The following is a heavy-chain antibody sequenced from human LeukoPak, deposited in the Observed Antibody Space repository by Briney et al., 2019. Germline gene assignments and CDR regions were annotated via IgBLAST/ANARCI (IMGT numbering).Heavy chain of an antibody. CDR1: GFTFDDYA. CDR2: ISWNSGSI. V-gene: IGHV3-9*01. CDR3: AKGGNWNPADAFDI. J-gene: IGHJ3*02. Sequence: PGRSLRLSCAASGFTFDDYAMHWVRQAPGKGLEWVSGISWNSGSIGYADSVKGRFTISRDNAKNSLYLQMNSLRAEDTALYYCAKGGNWNPADAFDIWGQGTMVTVSS. D-gene: IGHD1-1*01.